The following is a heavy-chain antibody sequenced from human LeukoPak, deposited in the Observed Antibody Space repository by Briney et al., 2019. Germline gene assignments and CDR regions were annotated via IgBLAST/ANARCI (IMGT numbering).Heavy chain of an antibody. CDR3: ARVGYYYDSSGSDY. J-gene: IGHJ4*02. V-gene: IGHV3-48*03. Sequence: GGSLRLSCAASGFTFSSYEMNWVRQAPGKGLELVSYISSSGSTIYYADSVKGRFTISRDNAKNSLYLQMNSLRAEDTAVYYCARVGYYYDSSGSDYWGQGTLVTVSS. D-gene: IGHD3-22*01. CDR1: GFTFSSYE. CDR2: ISSSGSTI.